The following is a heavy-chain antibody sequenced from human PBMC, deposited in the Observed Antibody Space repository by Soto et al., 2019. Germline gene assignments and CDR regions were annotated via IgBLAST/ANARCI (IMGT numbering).Heavy chain of an antibody. V-gene: IGHV3-23*01. CDR1: GFTFSSYA. Sequence: EVQLLESGGGLVQPGGSLRLSCAASGFTFSSYAMSWVRQAPGKGLEWVSVISGSGGNTYYTDSVKGRFTISRDNSKNTLYLQMNSLRAEDTSVYYCAKDHASGGVIVIYDFDDWGQGTLVTVSS. J-gene: IGHJ4*02. D-gene: IGHD3-16*02. CDR2: ISGSGGNT. CDR3: AKDHASGGVIVIYDFDD.